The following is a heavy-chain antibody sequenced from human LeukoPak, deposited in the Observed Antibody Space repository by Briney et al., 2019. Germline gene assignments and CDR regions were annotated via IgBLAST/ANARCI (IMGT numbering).Heavy chain of an antibody. J-gene: IGHJ6*03. D-gene: IGHD3-10*01. CDR2: RNGCST. CDR3: ARDGGYYGSGSYYYYYYYMDV. Sequence: PGGSLRLSCAASGFTFSDNYMTWVRQAPGKGLELVSGRNGCSTGYADSVKGRFTISRDNAKNSLYLQMNSLRAEDTALYYCARDGGYYGSGSYYYYYYYMDVWGKGTTVTVSS. V-gene: IGHV3-20*04. CDR1: GFTFSDNY.